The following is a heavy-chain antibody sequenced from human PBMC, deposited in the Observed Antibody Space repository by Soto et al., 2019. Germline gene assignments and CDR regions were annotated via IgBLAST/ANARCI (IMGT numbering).Heavy chain of an antibody. CDR1: GFTFSSYA. CDR3: AKVTFYSGSYWPFDF. CDR2: ISNSGGST. Sequence: VQLLESGGNLVQPGGSLRLYCAASGFTFSSYAMTWVRQAPGKGLEWVSVISNSGGSTYYADYVRCRFTNTRDNTKNTLYLQMNILSAEYAAVYYCAKVTFYSGSYWPFDFWGQGTLVTVSS. V-gene: IGHV3-23*01. J-gene: IGHJ4*02. D-gene: IGHD3-10*01.